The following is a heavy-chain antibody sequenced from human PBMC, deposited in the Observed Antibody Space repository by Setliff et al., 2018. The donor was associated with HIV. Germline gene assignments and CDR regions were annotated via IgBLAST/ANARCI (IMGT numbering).Heavy chain of an antibody. CDR1: GYTFTSYD. CDR3: ARDEDYIRSSGLGY. V-gene: IGHV1-18*01. CDR2: ISAYNGYT. Sequence: GASVKVSCKASGYTFTSYDISWVRQAPGQGLEWMGWISAYNGYTNYAQKLQGRVTMTTDTSTRTAYIELRSMRSDDTAVYYCARDEDYIRSSGLGYWGQGTLVTVSS. D-gene: IGHD6-6*01. J-gene: IGHJ4*02.